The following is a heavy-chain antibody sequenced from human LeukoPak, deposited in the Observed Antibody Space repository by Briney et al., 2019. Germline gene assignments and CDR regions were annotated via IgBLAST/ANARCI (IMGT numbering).Heavy chain of an antibody. Sequence: SETLSLTCTVSGYSISSGYYWSWIRQSPGKGLEWIGSIFHSGRTYYNPSLKSRVTISVDTSKNQFSLALTSATDTDTAVYYCARPQVGATSGFDYWGQGTLVTVSS. CDR3: ARPQVGATSGFDY. J-gene: IGHJ4*02. V-gene: IGHV4-38-2*02. CDR1: GYSISSGYY. D-gene: IGHD1-26*01. CDR2: IFHSGRT.